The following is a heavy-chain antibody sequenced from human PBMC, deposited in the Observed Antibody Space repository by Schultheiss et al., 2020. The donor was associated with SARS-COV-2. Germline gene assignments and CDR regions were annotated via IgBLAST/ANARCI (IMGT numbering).Heavy chain of an antibody. CDR1: GGSISSSNW. Sequence: SETLSLTCAVSGGSISSSNWWSWVRQPPGKGLEWIGYIYYSGSTNYNPSLKSRVTISVDTSKNQFSLKLSSVTAADTAVYYCASVVPAATRHDAFDIWGQGTMVTVSS. CDR2: IYYSGST. D-gene: IGHD2-2*01. J-gene: IGHJ3*02. CDR3: ASVVPAATRHDAFDI. V-gene: IGHV4-4*02.